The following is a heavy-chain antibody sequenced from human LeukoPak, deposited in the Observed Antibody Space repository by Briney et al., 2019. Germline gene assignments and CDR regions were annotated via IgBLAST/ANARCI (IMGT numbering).Heavy chain of an antibody. V-gene: IGHV4-30-4*02. D-gene: IGHD4-17*01. Sequence: KPSDTLSLTCTLSGHSIINPFYWCWIRQPPGKGLERIVYIYYSASTTYNPSLNGPVTISVVTSTHQFSQRLSSVTAAGPDVNYCATPAFGEYQSFDVWGEGRMVT. CDR2: IYYSAST. CDR3: ATPAFGEYQSFDV. CDR1: GHSIINPFY. J-gene: IGHJ3*01.